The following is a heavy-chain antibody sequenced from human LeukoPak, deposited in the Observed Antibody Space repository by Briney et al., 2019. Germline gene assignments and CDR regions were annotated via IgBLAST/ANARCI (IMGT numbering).Heavy chain of an antibody. CDR2: IKSDGSST. V-gene: IGHV3-74*01. CDR3: ASWPQSSGWYPSVAFDI. J-gene: IGHJ3*02. Sequence: QAGGSLRLSCAASGFTFSSYWMHWVRQAPGKGLVWVSRIKSDGSSTSYADSVKGRFTISRDNAKNTLYLQMNSLRAEDTAVYYCASWPQSSGWYPSVAFDIWGQGTMVTVSS. D-gene: IGHD6-19*01. CDR1: GFTFSSYW.